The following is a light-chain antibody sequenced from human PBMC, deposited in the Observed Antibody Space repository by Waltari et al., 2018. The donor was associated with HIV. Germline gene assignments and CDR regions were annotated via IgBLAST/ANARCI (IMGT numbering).Light chain of an antibody. V-gene: IGKV1-12*01. CDR2: AAS. CDR1: QGVDTW. CDR3: QQTNNFPRT. J-gene: IGKJ1*01. Sequence: DIQMTQSPSSVSASVGDRVTITCRASQGVDTWLAWYQQKPGKAPKLQIYAASTVQSGVPSRFSGSGSGTDFTFTISSLQPEDFATYYCQQTNNFPRTFGQGTKVDIK.